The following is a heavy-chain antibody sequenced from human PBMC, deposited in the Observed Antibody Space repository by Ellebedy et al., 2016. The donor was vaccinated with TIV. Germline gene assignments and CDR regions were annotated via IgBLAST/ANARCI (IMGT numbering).Heavy chain of an antibody. CDR1: GYTFTGYY. CDR3: ARDLVGDYDY. D-gene: IGHD4-17*01. Sequence: AASVKVSCKASGYTFTGYYMHWVRQAPGQGLEWMGWISAYNGNTNYAQKLQGRVTMTTDTSTSTAYMELRSLRSDDTAVYYCARDLVGDYDYWGQGTLVTVSS. V-gene: IGHV1-18*04. J-gene: IGHJ4*02. CDR2: ISAYNGNT.